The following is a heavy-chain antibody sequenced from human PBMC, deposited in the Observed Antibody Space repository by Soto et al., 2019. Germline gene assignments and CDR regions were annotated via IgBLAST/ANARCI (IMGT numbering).Heavy chain of an antibody. CDR1: GDSVSSNSAA. Sequence: SQTLSLTCAISGDSVSSNSAAWNWIRQSPSRGLEWLGRTYYRSKWYNDYAVSVKSRITINPDTSKNQFSLQLNSVTPEDTAVYYCARDFRGLIGTGEGRYYYYGMDVWGQGTTVTVSS. CDR3: ARDFRGLIGTGEGRYYYYGMDV. V-gene: IGHV6-1*01. J-gene: IGHJ6*02. D-gene: IGHD1-20*01. CDR2: TYYRSKWYN.